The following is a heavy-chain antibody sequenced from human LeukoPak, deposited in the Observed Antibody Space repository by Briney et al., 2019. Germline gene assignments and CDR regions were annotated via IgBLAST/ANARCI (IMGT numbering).Heavy chain of an antibody. CDR2: INPSGGST. V-gene: IGHV1-46*01. Sequence: ASVKVSCKASGYTFTSYYMHWVRQAPGQGLEWMGIINPSGGSTSYAQKFQGRVTMTRDTSTSTVYMGLSSLRSEDTAVYYCAREPSPIIVVVTANGMDVWGQGTTVTVFS. J-gene: IGHJ6*02. CDR1: GYTFTSYY. D-gene: IGHD2-21*02. CDR3: AREPSPIIVVVTANGMDV.